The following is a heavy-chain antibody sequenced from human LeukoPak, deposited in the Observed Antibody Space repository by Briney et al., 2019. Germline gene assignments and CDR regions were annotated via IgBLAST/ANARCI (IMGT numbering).Heavy chain of an antibody. CDR2: IYYSGST. Sequence: SETLSLTCTVSGGSISSSSTYCWGWIRQPPGKGLEWIGSIYYSGSTYYNPSLKSRVTISVDTSKYQFSLKLGSVTAADTAVYYCATISYGSDGMDVWGQGTTVIVSS. CDR3: ATISYGSDGMDV. D-gene: IGHD3-10*01. V-gene: IGHV4-39*01. CDR1: GGSISSSSTYC. J-gene: IGHJ6*02.